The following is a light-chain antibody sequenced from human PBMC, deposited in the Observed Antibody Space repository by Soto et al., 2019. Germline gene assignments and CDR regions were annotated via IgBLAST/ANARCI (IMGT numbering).Light chain of an antibody. Sequence: DIQMTQSPSTLSASIGDRVTITCRASESIRTWLAWYQHKPGKAPKFLIYDASSLESGVPSRFSGSGSGTEFTLTISNLQPDDSATYFCQQYNNYPRTVGQGTKVDIK. CDR3: QQYNNYPRT. V-gene: IGKV1-5*01. CDR1: ESIRTW. J-gene: IGKJ1*01. CDR2: DAS.